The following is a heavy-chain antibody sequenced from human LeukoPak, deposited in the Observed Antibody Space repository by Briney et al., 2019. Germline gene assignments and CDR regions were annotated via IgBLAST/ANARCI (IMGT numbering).Heavy chain of an antibody. CDR3: TRGMGDY. CDR1: RFTFSGYG. J-gene: IGHJ4*02. CDR2: IQYDGSNK. D-gene: IGHD3-16*01. Sequence: GGSLRLSCAASRFTFSGYGMHWVRQAPGKGLEWVAFIQYDGSNKYYADSVKGRFAISRDNVKNMLYLQMNSLRVEDTGVYYCTRGMGDYWGQGTLVTVSS. V-gene: IGHV3-30*02.